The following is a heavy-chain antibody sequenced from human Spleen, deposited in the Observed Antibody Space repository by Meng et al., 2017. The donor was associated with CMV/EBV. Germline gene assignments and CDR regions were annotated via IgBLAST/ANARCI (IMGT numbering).Heavy chain of an antibody. V-gene: IGHV3-30-3*01. J-gene: IGHJ4*02. CDR1: GFTFSSYA. Sequence: QVQLVESGGGVVQLGWSLRLSCAASGFTFSSYAMHWVRQAPGKGLEWVAVISYDGSNKYYADSVKGRFTISRDNSKNTLYLQMNSLRAEDTAVYYCARGFLMYYFDYWGQGTLVTVSS. D-gene: IGHD2-8*01. CDR2: ISYDGSNK. CDR3: ARGFLMYYFDY.